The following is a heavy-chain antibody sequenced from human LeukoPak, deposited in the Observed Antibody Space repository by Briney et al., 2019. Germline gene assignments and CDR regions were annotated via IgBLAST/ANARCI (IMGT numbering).Heavy chain of an antibody. CDR3: ARSGYSSGWYLHLVFDY. D-gene: IGHD6-19*01. CDR1: GYTFTSYA. V-gene: IGHV1-3*01. Sequence: ASVKVSCEASGYTFTSYAMHWVRQAPGQRLEWMGWINAGNGNTKYSQKFQGRVTITRDTSASTAYMELSSLRSEDTAVYYCARSGYSSGWYLHLVFDYWGQGTLVTVSS. CDR2: INAGNGNT. J-gene: IGHJ4*02.